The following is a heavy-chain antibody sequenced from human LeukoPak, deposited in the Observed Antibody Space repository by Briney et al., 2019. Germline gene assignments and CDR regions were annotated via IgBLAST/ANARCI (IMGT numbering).Heavy chain of an antibody. CDR3: ARAAIQSGYNSYFYYAMDA. J-gene: IGHJ6*02. CDR2: IIPMFATA. CDR1: GGTFSSYA. Sequence: SVKVSCEASGGTFSSYAISWVRQAPGQGLEWMGGIIPMFATANYAQRFQGRVTITADESTRTAYMELSSLRSEDTAVYYCARAAIQSGYNSYFYYAMDAWGQGITVTVSS. D-gene: IGHD5-24*01. V-gene: IGHV1-69*13.